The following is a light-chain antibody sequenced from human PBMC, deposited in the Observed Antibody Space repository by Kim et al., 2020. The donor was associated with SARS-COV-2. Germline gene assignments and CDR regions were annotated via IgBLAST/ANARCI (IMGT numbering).Light chain of an antibody. Sequence: DIVMTQSPDSLAVSLGERATINCKSSQSVLFSSNNENYLAWYQQKPEQPPKLLIYWASTRESGVPDRFSGSGSGTDFTLTISSLQAEDVAVYYCQQYYSTPRTFGQGTKVDIK. CDR2: WAS. CDR3: QQYYSTPRT. CDR1: QSVLFSSNNENY. J-gene: IGKJ1*01. V-gene: IGKV4-1*01.